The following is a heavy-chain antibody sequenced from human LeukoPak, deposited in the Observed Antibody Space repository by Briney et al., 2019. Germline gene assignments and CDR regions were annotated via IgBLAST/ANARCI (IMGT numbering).Heavy chain of an antibody. CDR2: IWYDGSNK. J-gene: IGHJ4*02. D-gene: IGHD3-22*01. CDR1: GFTFSSYG. V-gene: IGHV3-33*01. CDR3: ARDYYDSSGYPGIGY. Sequence: GGSLRLSCAASGFTFSSYGMHWVRQAPRKGLEGVAVIWYDGSNKYYADSVKGRFTISRDNSKNTLYLQMNSLRAEDTAVYYCARDYYDSSGYPGIGYWGQGTLVTVSS.